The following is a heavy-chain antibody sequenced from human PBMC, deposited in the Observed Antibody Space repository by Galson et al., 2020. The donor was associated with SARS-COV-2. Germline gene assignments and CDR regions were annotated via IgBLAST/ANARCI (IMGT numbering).Heavy chain of an antibody. CDR1: GNSFTSYW. D-gene: IGHD4-17*01. V-gene: IGHV5-51*01. J-gene: IGHJ5*02. CDR2: IYPGDSDT. CDR3: ARLKQYGARSVGFWFVP. Sequence: GESLKISCKGSGNSFTSYWIGWVRQMPGKGLEWRGIIYPGDSDTRYSPSFQGQATITADKSISTAYLQWSSLKAADTAIYYCARLKQYGARSVGFWFVPWCQGTLVTVAS.